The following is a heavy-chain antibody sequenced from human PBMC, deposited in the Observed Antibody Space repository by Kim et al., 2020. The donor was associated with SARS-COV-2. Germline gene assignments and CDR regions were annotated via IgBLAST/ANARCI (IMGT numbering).Heavy chain of an antibody. J-gene: IGHJ5*02. Sequence: ASVKVSCKASGYTFTDYYMHWVRQAPGQGLEWMGRINPNSGGTNYAQKFQGRVTMTRDTSISTAYMELSRLRSDDTAVYYCARMAVAGRFTWFDPWGQGTLVTVSS. CDR3: ARMAVAGRFTWFDP. CDR1: GYTFTDYY. V-gene: IGHV1-2*06. CDR2: INPNSGGT. D-gene: IGHD6-19*01.